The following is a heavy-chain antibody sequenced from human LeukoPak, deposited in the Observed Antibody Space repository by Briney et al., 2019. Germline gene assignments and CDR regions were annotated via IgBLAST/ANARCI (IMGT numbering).Heavy chain of an antibody. V-gene: IGHV1-69*05. Sequence: ASVKVPCKASGGTFSSYAISWVRQAPGQGLEWLGRIIPIFGTANYAQKFQGRVTITTDESTSTAYMELSSLRSEDTAVYYCARDDYYDSSGSRAGAFDIWGQGTMVTVSS. D-gene: IGHD3-22*01. CDR2: IIPIFGTA. CDR3: ARDDYYDSSGSRAGAFDI. CDR1: GGTFSSYA. J-gene: IGHJ3*02.